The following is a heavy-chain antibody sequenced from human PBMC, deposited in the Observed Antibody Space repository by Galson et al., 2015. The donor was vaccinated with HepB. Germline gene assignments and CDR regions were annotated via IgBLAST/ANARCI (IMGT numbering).Heavy chain of an antibody. CDR1: GFTFSSYG. Sequence: SLRLSCAASGFTFSSYGMHWVRQAPGKGLEWVAVISYDGSNKYYADSVKGRFTISRDNSKNTLYLQMNSLRAEDTAVYYCAKGIAAAGTYYYWGQGTLVTVSS. J-gene: IGHJ4*02. CDR2: ISYDGSNK. V-gene: IGHV3-30*18. CDR3: AKGIAAAGTYYY. D-gene: IGHD6-13*01.